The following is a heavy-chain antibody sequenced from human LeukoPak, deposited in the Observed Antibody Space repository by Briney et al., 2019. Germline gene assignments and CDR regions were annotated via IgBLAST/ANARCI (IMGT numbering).Heavy chain of an antibody. CDR1: GGSISSSSYY. CDR2: IYYSGST. D-gene: IGHD6-13*01. V-gene: IGHV4-39*07. J-gene: IGHJ6*03. Sequence: ASETLSLTCTVSGGSISSSSYYWGWIRQPPGKGLEWIGSIYYSGSTYYNPSLKSRVTISVDTSKNQFSLKLSSVTAADTAVYYCARGRGYSRMYYYYYYMDVWGKGTTVTVSS. CDR3: ARGRGYSRMYYYYYYMDV.